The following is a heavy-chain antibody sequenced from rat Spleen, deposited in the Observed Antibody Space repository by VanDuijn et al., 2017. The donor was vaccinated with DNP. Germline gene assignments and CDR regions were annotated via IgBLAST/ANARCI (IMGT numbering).Heavy chain of an antibody. V-gene: IGHV5S13*01. CDR3: TRETIAAPYYFDY. CDR2: INPGGFNT. CDR1: GFTFSNYG. D-gene: IGHD1-2*01. J-gene: IGHJ2*01. Sequence: EVQLVESGGGLVQPGRSLKLSCAASGFTFSNYGMHWIRQAPTKGLEWVASINPGGFNTYYRDSVKGRFTISRDNTKNTLYLQMDSLRSEDTATYYCTRETIAAPYYFDYWGQGVMVTVSS.